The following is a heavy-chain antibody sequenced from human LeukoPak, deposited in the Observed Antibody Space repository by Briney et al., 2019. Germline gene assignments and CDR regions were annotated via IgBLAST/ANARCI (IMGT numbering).Heavy chain of an antibody. V-gene: IGHV4-39*01. J-gene: IGHJ3*02. D-gene: IGHD5-12*01. Sequence: SETLSLTCPVSGGSISSSNFFWGWIRQSPGKGLEWIGSIYHSGSAYSNPSLKSRVAISVDTSKNQFSLKLSSVTAADTAVYYCARQGRDLVATIGGFDIWGQGTLVTVSS. CDR3: ARQGRDLVATIGGFDI. CDR2: IYHSGSA. CDR1: GGSISSSNFF.